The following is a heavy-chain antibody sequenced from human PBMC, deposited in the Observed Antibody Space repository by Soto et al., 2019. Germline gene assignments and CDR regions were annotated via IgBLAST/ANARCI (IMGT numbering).Heavy chain of an antibody. J-gene: IGHJ5*02. CDR3: ARWAYVAANFDP. V-gene: IGHV5-51*01. CDR1: GYNFDTYW. CDR2: IYGGDSDT. D-gene: IGHD3-16*01. Sequence: PGESLKISCNGSGYNFDTYWIGWVRQMPGKGLEWIGIIYGGDSDTRYNPSFQGQVTMSADKSLSTAYLQWSSLKASDTAIYFCARWAYVAANFDPWCQGILVTVST.